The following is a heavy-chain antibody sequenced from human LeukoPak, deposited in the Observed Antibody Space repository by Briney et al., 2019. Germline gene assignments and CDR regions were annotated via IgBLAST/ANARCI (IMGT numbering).Heavy chain of an antibody. V-gene: IGHV4-61*02. J-gene: IGHJ3*01. D-gene: IGHD1-7*01. CDR1: GGSISSGSYY. CDR2: IYTSGST. CDR3: ARGGLIIGTFLGVAFDL. Sequence: PSQTLSLTCTVSGGSISSGSYYWSWIRQPVGKGLEWIGRIYTSGSTNYNRSLKSRGTISIDTSKNQLSLKLSSVTAADTAVYYCARGGLIIGTFLGVAFDLWGQGTMVTVSS.